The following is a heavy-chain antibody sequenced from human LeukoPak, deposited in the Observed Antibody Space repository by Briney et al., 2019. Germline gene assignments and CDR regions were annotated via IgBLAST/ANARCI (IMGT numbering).Heavy chain of an antibody. CDR2: VDHNGRI. CDR1: GGPFRGHY. Sequence: SETLSLTCGAYGGPFRGHYWSWNRQPPGKGREWIGEVDHNGRINYNSSLESRLTISIDKSENQFSLKLKSVTAADTAVYYCASTSATFAPYYYYYYYMDVWGEGTTVTVSS. CDR3: ASTSATFAPYYYYYYYMDV. V-gene: IGHV4-34*01. D-gene: IGHD1-26*01. J-gene: IGHJ6*03.